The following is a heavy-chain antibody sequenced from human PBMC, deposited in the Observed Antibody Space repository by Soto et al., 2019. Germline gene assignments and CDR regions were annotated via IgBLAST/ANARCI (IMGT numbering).Heavy chain of an antibody. V-gene: IGHV1-69*06. CDR1: EGTFSSYA. D-gene: IGHD2-2*01. J-gene: IGHJ5*02. CDR3: ARVISAARYQLLRNWFDP. CDR2: IIPIFGTA. Sequence: SVKVSCKASEGTFSSYAISWVRQAPGQGLEWMGGIIPIFGTANYAQKFQGRVTITADKSTSTAYMELSSLRSEDTAVYYCARVISAARYQLLRNWFDPWGQGTLVTVSS.